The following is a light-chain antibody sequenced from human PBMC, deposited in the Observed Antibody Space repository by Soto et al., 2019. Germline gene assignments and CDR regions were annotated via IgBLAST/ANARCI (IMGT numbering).Light chain of an antibody. Sequence: EIVLTQSPGTLSLSPGERATLSCRASQSVSSSYLAWYQQKPGQAPRLLIYGASSRATGIPDRFSGSGSGTDFTLTISRLEPEDFPVYYCQQYRSSPRFTFGPGTKVDIK. CDR2: GAS. V-gene: IGKV3-20*01. CDR1: QSVSSSY. J-gene: IGKJ3*01. CDR3: QQYRSSPRFT.